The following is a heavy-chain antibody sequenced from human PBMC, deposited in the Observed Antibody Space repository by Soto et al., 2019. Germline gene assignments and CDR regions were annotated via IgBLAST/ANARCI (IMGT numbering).Heavy chain of an antibody. CDR3: VTGDRLVR. J-gene: IGHJ4*02. CDR1: GYTFTGYC. D-gene: IGHD6-6*01. CDR2: INHKTGDT. V-gene: IGHV1-2*02. Sequence: QMQLVQSGAEARKPGASVKVSCKTSGYTFTGYCLNWVRQAPGRGLEWVGWINHKTGDTNNAQKFQGRVTMTTDTAYRTGSVVLSGLTADDSAVKYSVTGDRLVRWGQGTRVTVSS.